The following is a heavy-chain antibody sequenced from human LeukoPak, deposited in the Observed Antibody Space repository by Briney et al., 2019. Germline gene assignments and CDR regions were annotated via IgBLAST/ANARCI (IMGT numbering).Heavy chain of an antibody. CDR3: ARDRSVTTDYYYDMDV. CDR1: GFTFSSYA. CDR2: ISYDGTNK. J-gene: IGHJ6*02. Sequence: GGSLRLSCAASGFTFSSYAMSWVRQAPGRGLEWVVVISYDGTNKYYADSVKGRFTISRDNSKSTLYLQMNSLRAEDTAVYYCARDRSVTTDYYYDMDVWGQGTTVTVSS. V-gene: IGHV3-30-3*01. D-gene: IGHD4-17*01.